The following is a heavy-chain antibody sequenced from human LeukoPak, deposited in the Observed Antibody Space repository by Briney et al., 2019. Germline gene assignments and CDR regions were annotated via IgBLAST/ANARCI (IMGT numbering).Heavy chain of an antibody. Sequence: GGSLRLSCAASGFTFSSYGMHWVRQAPGKGLEWVAVISYDGSNKYYADSVKGRFTISRDNSKNTLYLQMNSLRAEDTAVYYCARGDFGDYFLDYWGQGTLVTVSS. CDR3: ARGDFGDYFLDY. CDR2: ISYDGSNK. V-gene: IGHV3-30*03. J-gene: IGHJ4*02. D-gene: IGHD4-17*01. CDR1: GFTFSSYG.